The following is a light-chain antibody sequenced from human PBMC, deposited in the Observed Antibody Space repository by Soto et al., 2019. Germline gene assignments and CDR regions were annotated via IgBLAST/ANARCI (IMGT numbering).Light chain of an antibody. J-gene: IGLJ1*01. CDR3: SSYAGSSNV. V-gene: IGLV2-8*01. Sequence: QSVLTQPASVSGSPGQSITISCTGTRSDVGRYNYVSWYQQHPGKAPKLLIYEVNKRPSGVPDRFSGSKSGNTASLTVSGLQAEDEADYYCSSYAGSSNVFGTGTKLTVL. CDR2: EVN. CDR1: RSDVGRYNY.